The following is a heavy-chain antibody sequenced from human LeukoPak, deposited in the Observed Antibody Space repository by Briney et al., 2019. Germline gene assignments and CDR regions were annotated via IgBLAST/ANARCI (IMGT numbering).Heavy chain of an antibody. V-gene: IGHV3-7*03. CDR2: IKQDGSEK. CDR1: GFTFSSYW. CDR3: AQGGSIFGVVSYYFDC. J-gene: IGHJ4*02. D-gene: IGHD3-3*02. Sequence: PGGSLRLSCAASGFTFSSYWMSWVRQAPGKGLEWVANIKQDGSEKYYVDSVKGRFTISRDNSKNTLYLQMNSLRAEDTAMYYCAQGGSIFGVVSYYFDCWGQGTLVTVSS.